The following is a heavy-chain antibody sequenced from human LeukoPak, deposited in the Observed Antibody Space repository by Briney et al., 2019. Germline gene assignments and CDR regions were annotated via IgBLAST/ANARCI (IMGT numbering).Heavy chain of an antibody. CDR3: AKDLKTLDAFDI. J-gene: IGHJ3*02. V-gene: IGHV3-23*01. CDR1: GSTFNIYA. CDR2: ISGSGGST. Sequence: GGSLRLSCAASGSTFNIYAMSWVRQPPGKWLEWVSGISGSGGSTYYADSVKGRFTISRDNSKNTVFLQMNSLRAEDTAVYYCAKDLKTLDAFDIWGQGTMVTVSS.